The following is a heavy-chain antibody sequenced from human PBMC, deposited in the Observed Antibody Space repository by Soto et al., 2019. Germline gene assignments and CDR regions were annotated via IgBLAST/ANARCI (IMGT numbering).Heavy chain of an antibody. CDR2: IYYSGST. J-gene: IGHJ6*02. V-gene: IGHV4-59*12. Sequence: SETLSLTCTVSGGSISSYYWSWIRQPPGKGLEWIGYIYYSGSTNYNPSLKSRVTISVDTSKNQFSLKLSSVTAADTAVYYCARYYSSSWYRYYYYGMDVWGQGTTVTVSS. D-gene: IGHD6-13*01. CDR3: ARYYSSSWYRYYYYGMDV. CDR1: GGSISSYY.